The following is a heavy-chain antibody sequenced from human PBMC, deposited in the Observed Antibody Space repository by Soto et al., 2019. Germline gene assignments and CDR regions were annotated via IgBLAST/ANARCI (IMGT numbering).Heavy chain of an antibody. Sequence: GGSLRLSCAASGFTFSSYGMHWVRQAPGKGLEWVAVISYDGSNKYYADSVKGRFTISRDNSKNTLYLQMNSLRAEDTAVYYCAKAHGDYLGDAFDIWGQGTMVTVPS. CDR2: ISYDGSNK. J-gene: IGHJ3*02. CDR1: GFTFSSYG. CDR3: AKAHGDYLGDAFDI. V-gene: IGHV3-30*18. D-gene: IGHD4-17*01.